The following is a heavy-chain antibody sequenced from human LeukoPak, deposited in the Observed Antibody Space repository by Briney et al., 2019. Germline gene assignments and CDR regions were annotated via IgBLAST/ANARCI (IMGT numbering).Heavy chain of an antibody. CDR1: GYTFTSYY. CDR2: INPSGGST. CDR3: ARDPFRDGYNYVADY. J-gene: IGHJ4*02. Sequence: ASVKVSCKASGYTFTSYYMHWVRQAPGQGLEWMGIINPSGGSTSYAQKFQGRVTMTRDTSTSTVYMELSSLRSEDTAVYYCARDPFRDGYNYVADYWGQGTLVTVSS. D-gene: IGHD5-24*01. V-gene: IGHV1-46*01.